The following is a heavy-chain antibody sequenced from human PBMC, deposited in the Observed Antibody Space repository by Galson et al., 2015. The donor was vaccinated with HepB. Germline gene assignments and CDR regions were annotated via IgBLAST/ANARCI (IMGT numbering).Heavy chain of an antibody. D-gene: IGHD2-8*01. J-gene: IGHJ3*02. Sequence: SLRLSCAVSGVTLSGNWMYWVRQAPGKGLEWVANINQDGSEKNYVGSVEGRFTISRDNAKNSLYLQMNSLRADDTAKYYCLRNGIWGQGTMVTVSS. CDR3: LRNGI. CDR2: INQDGSEK. V-gene: IGHV3-7*03. CDR1: GVTLSGNW.